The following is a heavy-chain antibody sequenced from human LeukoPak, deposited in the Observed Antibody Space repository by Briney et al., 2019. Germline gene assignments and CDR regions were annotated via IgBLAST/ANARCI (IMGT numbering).Heavy chain of an antibody. CDR2: ISASGGNT. J-gene: IGHJ4*02. CDR3: AKENHGIVGATTLIDY. Sequence: GGSLRLSCAASGFTFSSYAMSWVRQAPGKGLEWVSVISASGGNTYYADSVKGRFTISRDNSKNTLYLQMDSLRAEDTAVYYCAKENHGIVGATTLIDYWGQGTLVTVSS. V-gene: IGHV3-23*01. D-gene: IGHD1-26*01. CDR1: GFTFSSYA.